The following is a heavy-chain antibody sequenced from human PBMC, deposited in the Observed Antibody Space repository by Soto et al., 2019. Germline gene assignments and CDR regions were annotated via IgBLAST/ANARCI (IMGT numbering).Heavy chain of an antibody. J-gene: IGHJ4*02. V-gene: IGHV4-59*08. CDR3: VRRYGAALDY. Sequence: SETLSLTCTVSGGSISSYYWSWIRQPPGKGLEWIGYIYYSGSTNYNPSLKSRVTISVDTSKNQFSLKLSSVTAADTAVYYCVRRYGAALDYWGQGTLVTVSS. CDR1: GGSISSYY. D-gene: IGHD4-17*01. CDR2: IYYSGST.